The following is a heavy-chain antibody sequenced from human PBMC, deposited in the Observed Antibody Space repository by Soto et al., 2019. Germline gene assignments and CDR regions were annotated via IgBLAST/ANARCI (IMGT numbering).Heavy chain of an antibody. D-gene: IGHD3-3*01. CDR1: GDSVSSNSAA. CDR3: ARTNPSAYYDFWSGYYPYYYGMDV. CDR2: TYYRSKWYN. V-gene: IGHV6-1*01. J-gene: IGHJ6*02. Sequence: PSQTLSLTCAISGDSVSSNSAAWNWIRQSPSRGLEWLGRTYYRSKWYNDYAVSVKSRITINPDTSKNQFSLQLNSVTPEDTAVDYCARTNPSAYYDFWSGYYPYYYGMDVWGQGTTVTVSS.